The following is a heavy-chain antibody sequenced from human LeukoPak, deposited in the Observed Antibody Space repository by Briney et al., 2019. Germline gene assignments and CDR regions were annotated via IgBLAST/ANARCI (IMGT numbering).Heavy chain of an antibody. D-gene: IGHD2-15*01. CDR3: VRERVAEVPPYLYYMDV. CDR1: GFTFSDYY. V-gene: IGHV3-11*01. CDR2: ISGSGITI. Sequence: GASPRLSCTASGFTFSDYYMSWIRQAPGKGLEWVSSISGSGITIYYADSMWGRFTISRDNANNSLFLQMNSLRAEDTAVYYWVRERVAEVPPYLYYMDVWGKGTTVTVSS. J-gene: IGHJ6*03.